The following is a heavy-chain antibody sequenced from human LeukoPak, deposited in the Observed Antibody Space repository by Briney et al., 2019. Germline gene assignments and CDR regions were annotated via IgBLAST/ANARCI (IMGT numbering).Heavy chain of an antibody. CDR2: ISSSSSYI. V-gene: IGHV3-21*01. J-gene: IGHJ3*02. D-gene: IGHD3-10*01. CDR3: AREKAYGSGAFDI. CDR1: GFTFSSYS. Sequence: GGSLRLSCAASGFTFSSYSMNWVRQAPGKGLEWVSSISSSSSYIYYADSVKGRFAISRDNAKNSLYLQMNSLRAEDTAVYYCAREKAYGSGAFDIWGQGTMVTVSS.